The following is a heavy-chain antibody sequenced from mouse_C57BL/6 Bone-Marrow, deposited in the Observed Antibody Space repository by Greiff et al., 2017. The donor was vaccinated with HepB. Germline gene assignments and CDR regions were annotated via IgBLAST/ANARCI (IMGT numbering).Heavy chain of an antibody. CDR3: ASQRLRQGSWFAY. J-gene: IGHJ3*01. CDR2: IYPRSGNT. D-gene: IGHD2-2*01. CDR1: GYTFTSYG. V-gene: IGHV1-81*01. Sequence: QVQLQQSGAELARPGASVKLSCKASGYTFTSYGISWVKQRTGQGLEWIGEIYPRSGNTYYNEKFKGKATLTADKSSSTAYMELRILTSEDSAVYFCASQRLRQGSWFAYWGQGTLVTVSA.